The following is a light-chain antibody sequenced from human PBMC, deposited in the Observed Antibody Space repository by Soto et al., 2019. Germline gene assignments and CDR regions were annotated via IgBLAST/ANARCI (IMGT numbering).Light chain of an antibody. J-gene: IGLJ3*02. CDR2: SNN. CDR1: SSNIGSNT. Sequence: QSVLTQPPSASGTPGQRVTISCSGSSSNIGSNTVNWYQQLPGTAPKLLIYSNNQRPSGVPDRFSGSKSGTSASLAISGLQSEDEADYYCCSYARSSTWVFGGGTKLTVL. CDR3: CSYARSSTWV. V-gene: IGLV1-44*01.